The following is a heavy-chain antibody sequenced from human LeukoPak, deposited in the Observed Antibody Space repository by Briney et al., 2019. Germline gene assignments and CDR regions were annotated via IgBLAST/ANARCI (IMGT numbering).Heavy chain of an antibody. Sequence: PSETLSLTCTVSGGSIRSYYWSWFRQPPGKGLEWIAYISNTGSTKYNPSLRSRVTISVDTSKNQFSLKLNSVTAADTAVYYCARAVGDYTFDYWGQGALVTASS. CDR2: ISNTGST. D-gene: IGHD4-17*01. CDR3: ARAVGDYTFDY. CDR1: GGSIRSYY. J-gene: IGHJ4*02. V-gene: IGHV4-59*01.